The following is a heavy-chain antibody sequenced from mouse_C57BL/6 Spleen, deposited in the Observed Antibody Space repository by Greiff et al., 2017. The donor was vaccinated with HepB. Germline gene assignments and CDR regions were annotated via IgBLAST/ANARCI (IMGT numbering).Heavy chain of an antibody. J-gene: IGHJ1*03. CDR3: AISGSSYVYWYFDV. CDR1: GYAFSSSW. D-gene: IGHD1-1*01. CDR2: IYPGDGDT. Sequence: VQLQQSGPELVKPGASVKISCKASGYAFSSSWMNWVKQRPGKGLEWIGRIYPGDGDTNYNGKFKGKATLTADKSSSTAYMQLSSLTSEDSAVYFCAISGSSYVYWYFDVWGTGTTVTVSS. V-gene: IGHV1-82*01.